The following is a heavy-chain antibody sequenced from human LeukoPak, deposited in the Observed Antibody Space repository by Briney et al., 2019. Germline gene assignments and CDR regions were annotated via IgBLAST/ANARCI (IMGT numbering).Heavy chain of an antibody. D-gene: IGHD6-6*01. CDR2: ISGSGGGT. V-gene: IGHV3-23*01. Sequence: GGSLRLSCAASGFTFSSYAVSWVRQAPGKGLEWVSGISGSGGGTYDADSVKGRFTISRDNSKNTLYLQMNSLRAEDTAVYYCAKDSSSSNSYYGMDVRGQGTTVTVSS. CDR3: AKDSSSSNSYYGMDV. CDR1: GFTFSSYA. J-gene: IGHJ6*02.